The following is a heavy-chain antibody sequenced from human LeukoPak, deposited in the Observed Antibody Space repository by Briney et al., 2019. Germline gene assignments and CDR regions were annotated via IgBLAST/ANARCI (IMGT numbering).Heavy chain of an antibody. CDR2: ISSSSSYI. D-gene: IGHD1-26*01. J-gene: IGHJ6*02. Sequence: GGSLRLSCAASGFTFSSYSMNWVRQAPGKGLEWVSSISSSSSYIYYADSVKGRFTISRDNAKNSLYLQMNSLRAEDTAVYYCARDGIGALYYYYGMDVWGQGTTVTVSS. CDR3: ARDGIGALYYYYGMDV. CDR1: GFTFSSYS. V-gene: IGHV3-21*01.